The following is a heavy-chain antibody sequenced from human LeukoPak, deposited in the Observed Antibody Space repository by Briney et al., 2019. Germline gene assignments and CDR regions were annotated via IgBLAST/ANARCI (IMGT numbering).Heavy chain of an antibody. CDR3: AKGGVVTAIALLSY. CDR1: GFTFSSYA. Sequence: GGSLRLSCAASGFTFSSYAMSWVRQAPGKGLEWVSAISGSGGSTYYADSVKGRFTISRDNSKNTLYPQMNSLRAEDTAVYYCAKGGVVTAIALLSYWGQGTLVTVSS. D-gene: IGHD2-21*02. CDR2: ISGSGGST. J-gene: IGHJ4*02. V-gene: IGHV3-23*01.